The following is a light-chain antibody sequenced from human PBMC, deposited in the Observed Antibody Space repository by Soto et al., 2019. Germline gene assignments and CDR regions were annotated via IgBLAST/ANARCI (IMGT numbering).Light chain of an antibody. Sequence: AIQMTQSPSSRLAPVGAEVPFTCRPSRGFRTGLGWYQQKPGKAPKLLIYGASSLQSEVPSRFSGSGSGTDFTLTISSLQPEDFATYYCLQDYNYPRTFGQGTKV. J-gene: IGKJ1*01. V-gene: IGKV1-6*01. CDR3: LQDYNYPRT. CDR1: RGFRTG. CDR2: GAS.